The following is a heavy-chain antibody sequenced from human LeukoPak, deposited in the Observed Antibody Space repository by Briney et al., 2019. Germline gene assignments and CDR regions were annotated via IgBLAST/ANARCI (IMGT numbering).Heavy chain of an antibody. CDR1: GFTFDDYT. CDR2: ISWDGGST. J-gene: IGHJ6*03. CDR3: AKDACCPELVEWLLWEGVDYMDV. D-gene: IGHD3-3*01. V-gene: IGHV3-43*01. Sequence: PGGSLRLSCAASGFTFDDYTMHWVRQAPGKGLEWVSLISWDGGSTYYADSVKGRFTISRDNSKNSLYLQMNSLRTEDTALYYCAKDACCPELVEWLLWEGVDYMDVWGKGTTVTVSS.